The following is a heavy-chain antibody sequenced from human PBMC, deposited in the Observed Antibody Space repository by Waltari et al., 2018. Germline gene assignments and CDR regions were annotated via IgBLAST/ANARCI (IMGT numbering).Heavy chain of an antibody. CDR3: ASDRISGTTHYFDY. D-gene: IGHD1-20*01. Sequence: QVQLVEFGGGVVQPGRSLRLSCAASGFTFTAYGMHWVRQAPGKGLEWVAVIWNDGTNKFYADSVKGRFTISRDNSNNMLYMQMNSLRTEDTAVYYCASDRISGTTHYFDYWGQGILVTVSS. J-gene: IGHJ4*02. CDR1: GFTFTAYG. V-gene: IGHV3-33*01. CDR2: IWNDGTNK.